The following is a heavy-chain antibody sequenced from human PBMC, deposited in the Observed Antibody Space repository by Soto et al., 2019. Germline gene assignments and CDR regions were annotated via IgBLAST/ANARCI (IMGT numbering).Heavy chain of an antibody. V-gene: IGHV4-31*03. J-gene: IGHJ4*02. Sequence: QVLLQESGPGLMKPSQTLSLTCTVSGLTISSASYYWSWIRRHPGKGLEWVGNIYYNGSTYYSPSLKSRVTLWVDTSKNQFSLRLASVTAADTAVYYCARYRTSGSWSKFDYWGQGTLVTVSS. CDR3: ARYRTSGSWSKFDY. CDR1: GLTISSASYY. D-gene: IGHD6-13*01. CDR2: IYYNGST.